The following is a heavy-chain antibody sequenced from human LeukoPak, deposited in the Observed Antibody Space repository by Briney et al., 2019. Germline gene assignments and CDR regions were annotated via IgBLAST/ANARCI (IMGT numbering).Heavy chain of an antibody. D-gene: IGHD3-3*01. CDR3: ARTYDFGIGPPGDAFDN. CDR1: GFTFTMFS. Sequence: GGSLRLSCAASGFTFTMFSMNWLRQAPGKGLEWIAFIRGRSDTTYYADSVQGRFTISRDNAEDSVYLQMNSLRVEDTAVYYCARTYDFGIGPPGDAFDNWGQGTLVTVFS. CDR2: IRGRSDTT. V-gene: IGHV3-48*01. J-gene: IGHJ3*02.